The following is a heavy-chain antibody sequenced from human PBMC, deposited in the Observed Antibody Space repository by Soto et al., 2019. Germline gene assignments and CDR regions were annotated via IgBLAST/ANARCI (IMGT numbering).Heavy chain of an antibody. CDR3: ARGLVTDYFDY. Sequence: PSETLSLTCAVSGGSISSGGYSWSWIRQPPGKGLEWIGYIYHSGSTYYNPSLKSRVTISVDRSKNQFSLKLSSVTAADTAVYYCARGLVTDYFDYWGQGTLVTVSS. D-gene: IGHD2-21*02. CDR2: IYHSGST. CDR1: GGSISSGGYS. J-gene: IGHJ4*02. V-gene: IGHV4-30-2*01.